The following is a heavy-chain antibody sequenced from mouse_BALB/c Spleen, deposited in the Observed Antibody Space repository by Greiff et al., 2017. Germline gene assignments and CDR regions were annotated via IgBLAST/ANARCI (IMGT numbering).Heavy chain of an antibody. D-gene: IGHD2-2*01. Sequence: VKLMESGPGLVAPSQSLSITCTVSGFSLSRYSVHWVRQPPGKGLEWLGMIWGGGSTDYNSALKSRLSISKDNSKSQVFLKMNSLQTDDTAMYYCARLYGYDGAWFAYWGQGTLVTVSA. CDR2: IWGGGST. CDR3: ARLYGYDGAWFAY. V-gene: IGHV2-6-4*01. J-gene: IGHJ3*01. CDR1: GFSLSRYS.